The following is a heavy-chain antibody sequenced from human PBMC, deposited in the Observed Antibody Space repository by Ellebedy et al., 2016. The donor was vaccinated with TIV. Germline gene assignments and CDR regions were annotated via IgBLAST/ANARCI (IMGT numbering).Heavy chain of an antibody. Sequence: AASVKVSCKASGGTFSSYAISWVRQAPGQGLEWMGGIIPIFGTANYAQKFQGRVTITADESTSTAYMELSSLRSEDMAVYYCAREVSSSWHGFRCMDVWGQGTTVTVSS. J-gene: IGHJ6*02. D-gene: IGHD6-13*01. CDR2: IIPIFGTA. CDR3: AREVSSSWHGFRCMDV. CDR1: GGTFSSYA. V-gene: IGHV1-69*13.